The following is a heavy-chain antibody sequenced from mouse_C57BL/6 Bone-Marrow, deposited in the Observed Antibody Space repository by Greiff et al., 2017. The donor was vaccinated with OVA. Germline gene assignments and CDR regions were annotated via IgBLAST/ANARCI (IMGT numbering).Heavy chain of an antibody. J-gene: IGHJ2*01. CDR1: GFTFSSYG. V-gene: IGHV5-6*01. CDR3: ARHRFLDY. CDR2: ISSGGSYT. Sequence: EVQGVESGGDLVKPGGSLKLSCAASGFTFSSYGMSWVRQTPDKRLEWVATISSGGSYTYYPDSVKGRFTISRDNAKNTLYLQMSSLKSEDTAMYYCARHRFLDYWGQGTTLTVSS.